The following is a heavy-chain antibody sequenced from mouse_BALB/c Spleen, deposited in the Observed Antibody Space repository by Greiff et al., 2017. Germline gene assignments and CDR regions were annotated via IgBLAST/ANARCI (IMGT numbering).Heavy chain of an antibody. J-gene: IGHJ3*01. CDR3: AREGITTGAY. CDR1: GFTFSDYY. D-gene: IGHD1-1*01. CDR2: ISDGGSYT. Sequence: EVKVEESGGGLVKPGGSLKLSCAASGFTFSDYYMYWVRQTPEKRLEWVATISDGGSYTYYPDSVKGRFTISRDNAKNNLYLQMSSLKSEDTAMYYCAREGITTGAYWGQGTLATVSA. V-gene: IGHV5-4*02.